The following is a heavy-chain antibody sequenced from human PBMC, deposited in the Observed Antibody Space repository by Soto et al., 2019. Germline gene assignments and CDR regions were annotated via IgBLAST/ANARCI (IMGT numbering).Heavy chain of an antibody. D-gene: IGHD3-3*02. Sequence: EVQLVESGRGLIEPGGSLRLSCAASGFTFTSAWMSWVRQAPGKGLEWVGRIKSKTDGGTTDYAAPVRGRFTISRDDSKNTLYVQLNSLKTEDTAVYYCTTDSILAPLFHWGQGTLVTVSS. CDR1: GFTFTSAW. V-gene: IGHV3-15*01. CDR3: TTDSILAPLFH. CDR2: IKSKTDGGTT. J-gene: IGHJ4*02.